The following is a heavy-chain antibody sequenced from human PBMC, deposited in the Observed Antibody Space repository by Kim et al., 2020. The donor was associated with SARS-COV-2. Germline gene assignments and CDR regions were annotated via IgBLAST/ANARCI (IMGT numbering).Heavy chain of an antibody. CDR2: IDPSDSYT. Sequence: GESLKISCKGSGYSFTSYWISWVRQMPGKGLEWMGRIDPSDSYTNYSPSFQGHVTISADKSISTAYLQWSSLKASDTAMYYCARHSGLRCSGGSCYLRDFHDYWGQGTLVTVSS. J-gene: IGHJ4*02. V-gene: IGHV5-10-1*01. CDR1: GYSFTSYW. D-gene: IGHD2-15*01. CDR3: ARHSGLRCSGGSCYLRDFHDY.